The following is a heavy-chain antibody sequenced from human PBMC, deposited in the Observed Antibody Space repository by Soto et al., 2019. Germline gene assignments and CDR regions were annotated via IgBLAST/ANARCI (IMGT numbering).Heavy chain of an antibody. J-gene: IGHJ5*02. V-gene: IGHV3-30-3*01. Sequence: QVQLVESGGGGVQPGRSLRLSCAASGFTFSSYAMHWVRQAPGKGLEWVAVISYDGSNKYYADSVKGRFTISRDNSKNTLYLQMNSLRAEDTAVYYCARDGTGGIQLWLGWFDPWGQGTLVTVSS. CDR2: ISYDGSNK. D-gene: IGHD5-18*01. CDR1: GFTFSSYA. CDR3: ARDGTGGIQLWLGWFDP.